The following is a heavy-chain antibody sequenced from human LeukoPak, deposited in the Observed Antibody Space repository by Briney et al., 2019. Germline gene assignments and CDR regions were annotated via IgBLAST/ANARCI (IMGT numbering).Heavy chain of an antibody. CDR1: GGSISSYY. CDR3: ARTAMVTGYCYYGTDV. V-gene: IGHV4-59*01. J-gene: IGHJ6*02. D-gene: IGHD5-18*01. CDR2: IYYSGST. Sequence: SETLSLTCTVSGGSISSYYWSWIRQPPGKGLEWIGYIYYSGSTNYNPSLKSRVTISVDTSKNQFSLKLSSVTAADTAVYYCARTAMVTGYCYYGTDVWGQGTTVTVSS.